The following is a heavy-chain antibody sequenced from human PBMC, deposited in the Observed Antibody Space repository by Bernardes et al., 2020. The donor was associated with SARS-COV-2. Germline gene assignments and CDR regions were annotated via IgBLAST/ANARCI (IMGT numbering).Heavy chain of an antibody. CDR1: GASICNTEYF. D-gene: IGHD1-26*01. V-gene: IGHV4-39*01. Sequence: ETLSLTCAVSGASICNTEYFWGWIRQPPGKGLEWIGSMSYSGPTYYNPSLKSRVTMSVDTSKNHFSLRLGSVTAADTAVYFCARHGERELLWPFDYWGQGTLVTVSS. CDR2: MSYSGPT. CDR3: ARHGERELLWPFDY. J-gene: IGHJ4*02.